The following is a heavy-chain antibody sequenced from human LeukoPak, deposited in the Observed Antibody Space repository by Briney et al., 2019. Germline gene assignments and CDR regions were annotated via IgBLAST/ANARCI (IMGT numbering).Heavy chain of an antibody. CDR2: IYHSGST. V-gene: IGHV4-38-2*01. CDR3: ARADGYNYENAFDI. CDR1: GYSISSGYY. J-gene: IGHJ3*02. D-gene: IGHD5-24*01. Sequence: PSETLSLTCAVSGYSISSGYYWGWIRQPPGKGLEWIGSIYHSGSTYYNPSLKSRVTISVDTSKNQFSLKLSSVTAADTAVYYCARADGYNYENAFDIWGQGTMVTVSS.